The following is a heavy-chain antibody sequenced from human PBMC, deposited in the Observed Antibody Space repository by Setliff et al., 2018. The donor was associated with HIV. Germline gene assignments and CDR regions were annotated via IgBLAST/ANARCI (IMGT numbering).Heavy chain of an antibody. J-gene: IGHJ4*02. D-gene: IGHD3-10*01. Sequence: LSLTCTVSGGSIMSDGYYWNWIRQRPGKGLEWIGYIYNRGYTYYNPSLKSRVTTSIDTSQNQFSLRLSSVTVADTAVYYCAGMFFYGSGSKSDFDYWGQGTQVTVSS. CDR3: AGMFFYGSGSKSDFDY. CDR2: IYNRGYT. V-gene: IGHV4-31*03. CDR1: GGSIMSDGYY.